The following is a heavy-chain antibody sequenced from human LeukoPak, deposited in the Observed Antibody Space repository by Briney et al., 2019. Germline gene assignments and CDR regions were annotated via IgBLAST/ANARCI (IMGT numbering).Heavy chain of an antibody. D-gene: IGHD6-19*01. Sequence: AGGSLRLSCAASGFTFSSYGMHWVRQAPGKGLEWVAVISYDGSNKYYADSVKGRFTISRDNAKNSLYLQMNSLRAEDTAVYYCARESSGWYFFDYWGQGTLVTVSS. J-gene: IGHJ4*02. CDR2: ISYDGSNK. CDR3: ARESSGWYFFDY. V-gene: IGHV3-30*03. CDR1: GFTFSSYG.